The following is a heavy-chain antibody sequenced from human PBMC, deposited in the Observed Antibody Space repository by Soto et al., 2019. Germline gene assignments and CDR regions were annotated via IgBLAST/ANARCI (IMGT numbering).Heavy chain of an antibody. CDR2: ISGSGGST. CDR1: GFTFSSYA. CDR3: AKDWLAVRGEPPTD. V-gene: IGHV3-23*01. D-gene: IGHD3-10*01. J-gene: IGHJ4*02. Sequence: EVQLLESGGGLVQPGGSLRLSCAASGFTFSSYAMSWVRQAPGKGLEWVSAISGSGGSTYYADSVKGRFTISRDNSKNTLYLQMNSLRAEDAAVYYCAKDWLAVRGEPPTDWGQGTLVTVSS.